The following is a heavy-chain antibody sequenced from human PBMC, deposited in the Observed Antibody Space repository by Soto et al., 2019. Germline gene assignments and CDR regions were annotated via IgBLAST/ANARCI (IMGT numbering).Heavy chain of an antibody. CDR1: GFTFSSYA. J-gene: IGHJ4*02. Sequence: EVQLLESGGGLVQPGGSPRLSCAASGFTFSSYAMTWVRQAPGKGLEWVSTIGGSGTTTYYADSVKGRFTISRDNSKNTLYLQMSSPRAEDTAVYYCVEDRPDIATTRVDYWGQGTLVTVSS. CDR2: IGGSGTTT. D-gene: IGHD4-17*01. V-gene: IGHV3-23*01. CDR3: VEDRPDIATTRVDY.